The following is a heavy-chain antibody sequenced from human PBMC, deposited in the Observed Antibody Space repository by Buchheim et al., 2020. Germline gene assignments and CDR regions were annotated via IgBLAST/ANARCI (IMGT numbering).Heavy chain of an antibody. J-gene: IGHJ4*02. CDR1: GGSISSGDYY. D-gene: IGHD1-20*01. CDR3: ARENRWGVTGTQNPFDY. Sequence: QVQLQESGPGLVKPSQTLSLTCTVSGGSISSGDYYWTWIRQPPGKGLEWIGYIYFSGSTYYNPALKSRVIISVDTSQNQFSLRLSSVTAADTAVYYCARENRWGVTGTQNPFDYWGQGTL. V-gene: IGHV4-30-4*01. CDR2: IYFSGST.